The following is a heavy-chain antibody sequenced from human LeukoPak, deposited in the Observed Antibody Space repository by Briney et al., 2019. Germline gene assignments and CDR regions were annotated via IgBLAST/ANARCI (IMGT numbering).Heavy chain of an antibody. CDR3: AKRSWYFYYMDV. J-gene: IGHJ6*03. CDR1: GFTFSSYA. Sequence: QPGGSLRPSCAASGFTFSSYAMSWVRQTPGKGLEWVSAISGSGGSTYYADSVKGRFTISRDNSKNTLYLQMNSLRAEDTAVYYCAKRSWYFYYMDVWGKGTTVTVSS. CDR2: ISGSGGST. D-gene: IGHD1-26*01. V-gene: IGHV3-23*01.